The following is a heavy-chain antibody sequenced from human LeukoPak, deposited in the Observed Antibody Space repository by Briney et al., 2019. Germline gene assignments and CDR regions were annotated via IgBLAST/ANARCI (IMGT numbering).Heavy chain of an antibody. CDR1: GGSISSYY. D-gene: IGHD3-10*01. Sequence: PSETLSLTCTVSGGSISSYYWSWIRQPAGKGLEWIGRIYTSGSTNYNPSLNSRVTMSVDTSKNQFSLKLSSVTAADTAVYYCARDYFYGSGTYTNWFDPWGQGTLVTVSS. CDR3: ARDYFYGSGTYTNWFDP. CDR2: IYTSGST. V-gene: IGHV4-4*07. J-gene: IGHJ5*02.